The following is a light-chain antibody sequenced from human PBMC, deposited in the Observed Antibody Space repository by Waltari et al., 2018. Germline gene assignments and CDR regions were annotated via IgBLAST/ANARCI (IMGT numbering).Light chain of an antibody. CDR2: EVT. CDR3: SSYAGSNNLV. V-gene: IGLV2-8*01. Sequence: QSALTQPPSASGSPGQSVTISCTGTSSDVGDYVSWYQQHPGKAPKLMISEVTKRPSGVPDRFSGSKSGTTASLTVSGLQAEDEADYYCSSYAGSNNLVFGGGTKLTVL. CDR1: SSDVGDY. J-gene: IGLJ2*01.